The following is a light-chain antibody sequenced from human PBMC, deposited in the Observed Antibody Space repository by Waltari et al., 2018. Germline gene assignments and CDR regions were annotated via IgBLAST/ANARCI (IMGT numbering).Light chain of an antibody. V-gene: IGKV1-39*01. CDR1: QTISTF. J-gene: IGKJ2*01. CDR3: QQTYRTPPYT. CDR2: GAT. Sequence: DILMTRSQSSLSAPVRNGVTIPCRASQTISTFLNWYQHKPGKAPTLLIYGATILQSGVPSRFSGSGFGTDFTLTITNVQPEDFATYYCQQTYRTPPYTFGQGTKLEIK.